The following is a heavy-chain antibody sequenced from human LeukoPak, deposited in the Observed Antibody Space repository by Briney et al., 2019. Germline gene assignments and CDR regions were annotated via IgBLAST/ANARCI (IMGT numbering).Heavy chain of an antibody. CDR3: AKIGAGGTYSDY. CDR1: GFTFSNYA. CDR2: ISGGTDTT. D-gene: IGHD4-17*01. V-gene: IGHV3-23*01. Sequence: GSLRLSCAASGFTFSNYAMSWVRQAPGKGLEWVSTISGGTDTTYYADSVKGRFTISRDNSKNTLHLQMNSLRAEDTALYYCAKIGAGGTYSDYWGQGTLVTVSS. J-gene: IGHJ4*02.